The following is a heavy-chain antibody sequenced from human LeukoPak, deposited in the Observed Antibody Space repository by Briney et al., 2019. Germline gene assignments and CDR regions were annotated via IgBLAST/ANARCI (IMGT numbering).Heavy chain of an antibody. D-gene: IGHD3-16*01. CDR1: GGSISSYY. Sequence: SETLSLTCTVSGGSISSYYWSWIRQPPGKGLEWIGYIYYSGSTNYNPSLKSRVTISVDTSKDQFSLKLSSVTAADTAVYYCARSDMGDWYFDLWGRGTLVTVSS. CDR3: ARSDMGDWYFDL. J-gene: IGHJ2*01. CDR2: IYYSGST. V-gene: IGHV4-59*01.